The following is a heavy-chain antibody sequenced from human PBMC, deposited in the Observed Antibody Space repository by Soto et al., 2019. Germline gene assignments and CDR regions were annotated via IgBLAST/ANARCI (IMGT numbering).Heavy chain of an antibody. V-gene: IGHV4-31*03. J-gene: IGHJ4*02. CDR3: AREPAI. CDR2: IYYSGST. CDR1: GGSISSGGYY. Sequence: QVQLQESGPGLVEPSQTLSLTCTVSGGSISSGGYYWSWIRQHPGKGLEWIGYIYYSGSTYYNPSLTSGVTISVDKSKTQSPLRLSFVTAADTAVYYCAREPAIWGQGTLVTVSS.